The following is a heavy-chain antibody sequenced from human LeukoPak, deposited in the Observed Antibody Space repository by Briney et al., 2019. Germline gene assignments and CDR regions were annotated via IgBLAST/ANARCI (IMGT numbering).Heavy chain of an antibody. CDR3: ARGPSHYS. V-gene: IGHV4-31*03. CDR1: GGSISSGGYY. CDR2: IYSNGGA. D-gene: IGHD4-4*01. Sequence: SQTLSLTCTVSGGSISSGGYYWSWIRQYPGKGLEWIGYIYSNGGAFYNPSLKSRLTISVDTSRNQFSLKLSSVTAADTAVYYCARGPSHYSWGQGTLVTVSS. J-gene: IGHJ4*02.